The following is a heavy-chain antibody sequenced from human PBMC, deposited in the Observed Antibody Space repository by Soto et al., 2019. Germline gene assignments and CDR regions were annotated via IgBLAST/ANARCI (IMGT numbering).Heavy chain of an antibody. Sequence: LRLSCAASGFTFSSYSINWVRQAPGKGLEWVSSISSGSKYIYYADSEKGRFTVSRDNAKNLLYLQMNSLRAEDTAVYYCARGPPKIAAGTGKAHFDYWGQGTPVTVSS. CDR1: GFTFSSYS. V-gene: IGHV3-21*01. CDR3: ARGPPKIAAGTGKAHFDY. D-gene: IGHD6-13*01. J-gene: IGHJ4*02. CDR2: ISSGSKYI.